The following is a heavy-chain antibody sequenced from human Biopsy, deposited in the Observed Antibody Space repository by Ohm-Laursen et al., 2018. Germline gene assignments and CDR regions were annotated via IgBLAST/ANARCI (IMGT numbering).Heavy chain of an antibody. CDR2: IRNT. V-gene: IGHV4-39*01. D-gene: IGHD2/OR15-2a*01. J-gene: IGHJ3*02. CDR3: AKNLAVSSYALDI. Sequence: SDTLSLTCSVSGDSISSSTYYWGWIRQPPGKGLEWIGTIRNTYFRTSLKSRVTMSVDTSKNQFSLKLGSVTAADTAVYYCAKNLAVSSYALDIRGQGTMVTVSS. CDR1: GDSISSSTYY.